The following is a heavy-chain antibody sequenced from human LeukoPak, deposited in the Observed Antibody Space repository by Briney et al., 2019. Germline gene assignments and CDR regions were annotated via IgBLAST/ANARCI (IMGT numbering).Heavy chain of an antibody. V-gene: IGHV4-59*01. D-gene: IGHD6-13*01. Sequence: SETLSLTCTVSGASISIYYWSWIRQPPGKGLEWIGYIYYSGSTNYNPSLKSRVTISVDTSKNQFSLKLSSVTAADTAVYYCARGPLIAAAGTWWGQGTLVTVSS. CDR3: ARGPLIAAAGTW. CDR2: IYYSGST. CDR1: GASISIYY. J-gene: IGHJ4*02.